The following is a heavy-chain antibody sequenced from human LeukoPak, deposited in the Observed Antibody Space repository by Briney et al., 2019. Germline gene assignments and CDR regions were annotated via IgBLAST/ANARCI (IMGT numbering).Heavy chain of an antibody. CDR2: IYSGGST. J-gene: IGHJ4*02. CDR1: GFTVRSNY. Sequence: AGGFLRLSCAASGFTVRSNYMSWVRQAPGKGLEWVSVIYSGGSTYYADSVKGRFTISRDNSKNTLYLQMSSLRAEDTAVYYCVREKSGYTNGWYLFDYWGQGTLVTVSS. D-gene: IGHD6-19*01. CDR3: VREKSGYTNGWYLFDY. V-gene: IGHV3-53*01.